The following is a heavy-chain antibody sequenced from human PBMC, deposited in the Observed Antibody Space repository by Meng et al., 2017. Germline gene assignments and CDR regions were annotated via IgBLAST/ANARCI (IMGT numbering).Heavy chain of an antibody. Sequence: ASVKVSCKASGYTFTGYYMHWVRQAPGQGLEWMGWINPNSGGTNYAQKFQGRVTMTRDTSISTAYMELSRLRSEDTAVYYCARDPATVTKDYYYYYGMDVWGQGTTVTVSS. CDR3: ARDPATVTKDYYYYYGMDV. CDR2: INPNSGGT. D-gene: IGHD4-17*01. J-gene: IGHJ6*02. CDR1: GYTFTGYY. V-gene: IGHV1-2*02.